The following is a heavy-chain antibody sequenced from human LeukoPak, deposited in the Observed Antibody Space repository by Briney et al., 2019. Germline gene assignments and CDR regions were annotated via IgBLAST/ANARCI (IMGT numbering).Heavy chain of an antibody. CDR2: INHSGST. D-gene: IGHD6-13*01. V-gene: IGHV4-34*01. J-gene: IGHJ3*02. CDR1: GGSFSGYY. Sequence: SETLSLTCAVYGGSFSGYYWSWIRQPPGKGLEWIGEINHSGSTNYNPSLKSRVTISVDTSKNQFSLKLSSVTAADTAVYYCARDRLGVGSSWLLPNGADAPGIDAFDIWGQGTMVTVSS. CDR3: ARDRLGVGSSWLLPNGADAPGIDAFDI.